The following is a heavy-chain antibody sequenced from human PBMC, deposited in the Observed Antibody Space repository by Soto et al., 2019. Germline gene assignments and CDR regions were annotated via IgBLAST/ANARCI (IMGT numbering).Heavy chain of an antibody. CDR3: ARQIYDSDTGPNFQYYFDS. Sequence: GESLTISRKGSGHSLAGYWITWVRQKPGRGLEWMGRIDPSDSQTYYSPSFRGHVTISATKSITTVFLQWSSLRASDTAMYYCARQIYDSDTGPNFQYYFDSWGQGTPVTVS. CDR1: GHSLAGYW. D-gene: IGHD3-22*01. V-gene: IGHV5-10-1*01. CDR2: IDPSDSQT. J-gene: IGHJ4*02.